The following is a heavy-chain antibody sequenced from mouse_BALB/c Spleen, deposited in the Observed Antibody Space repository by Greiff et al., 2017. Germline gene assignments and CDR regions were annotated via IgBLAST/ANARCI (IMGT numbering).Heavy chain of an antibody. D-gene: IGHD3-1*01. CDR1: GFTFSSYA. CDR2: ISSGGST. Sequence: EVMLVESGGGLVKPGGSLKLSCAASGFTFSSYAMSWVRQTPEKRLEWVASISSGGSTYYPDSVKGRFTISRDNARNILYLQMSSLRSEDTAMYYCARGGGYDGTPWFAYWGQGTLVTVSA. CDR3: ARGGGYDGTPWFAY. V-gene: IGHV5-6-5*01. J-gene: IGHJ3*01.